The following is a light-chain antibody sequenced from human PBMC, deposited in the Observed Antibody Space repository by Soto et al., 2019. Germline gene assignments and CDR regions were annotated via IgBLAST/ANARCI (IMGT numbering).Light chain of an antibody. V-gene: IGLV6-57*02. Sequence: NFMLTQPHSVSESPGKTVIISCTGSGASIVSKYVQWNQQRPGSAPTTVIYEDNQRLFGVPDRFSGSIDSTSNAATLTISELKTEDEADYYCQSFDGTTLVFGGGTQLTVL. CDR3: QSFDGTTLV. CDR2: EDN. J-gene: IGLJ3*02. CDR1: GASIVSKY.